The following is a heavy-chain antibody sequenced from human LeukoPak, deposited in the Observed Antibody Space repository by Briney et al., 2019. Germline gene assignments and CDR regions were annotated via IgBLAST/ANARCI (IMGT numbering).Heavy chain of an antibody. J-gene: IGHJ3*02. CDR1: GFTFSNAW. Sequence: GGSLRLSCAASGFTFSNAWVTWVRQAPGKGREWVGRIKDKSQGATRDFAARVKGRFFIASDDLLKTRYLQSYSQKTEDKAVYYCTTWGGQHPAHWDAAFDIWGQGKVVTVSS. D-gene: IGHD6-13*01. CDR2: IKDKSQGATR. CDR3: TTWGGQHPAHWDAAFDI. V-gene: IGHV3-15*01.